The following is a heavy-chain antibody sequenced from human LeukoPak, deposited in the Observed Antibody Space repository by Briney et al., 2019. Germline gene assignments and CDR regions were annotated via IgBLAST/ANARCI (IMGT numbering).Heavy chain of an antibody. D-gene: IGHD3-22*01. J-gene: IGHJ3*02. CDR3: ANYDSSGHDAFDI. CDR1: GGSISSSSYY. CDR2: IYYSGST. V-gene: IGHV4-39*07. Sequence: SETLSPTCTVSGGSISSSSYYWGWIRQPPGKGLEWIGSIYYSGSTYYNPSLKSRVTISVDTSKNQFSLKLSSVTAADTAVYYCANYDSSGHDAFDIWGQGTMVTVSS.